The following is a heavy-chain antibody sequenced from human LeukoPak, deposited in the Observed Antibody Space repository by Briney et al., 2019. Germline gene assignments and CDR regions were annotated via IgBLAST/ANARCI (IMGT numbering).Heavy chain of an antibody. Sequence: GGSLRLSCAASGFTFSSYAMSWVRQAPGKGLEWVSAISGSGGSSYYADSVKGRFTISRDNSKNTLYLQMNSLRAEDTAVYYCAKVPVLRYFWFDYWGQGTLVTVSS. D-gene: IGHD3-9*01. J-gene: IGHJ4*02. CDR3: AKVPVLRYFWFDY. CDR1: GFTFSSYA. CDR2: ISGSGGSS. V-gene: IGHV3-23*01.